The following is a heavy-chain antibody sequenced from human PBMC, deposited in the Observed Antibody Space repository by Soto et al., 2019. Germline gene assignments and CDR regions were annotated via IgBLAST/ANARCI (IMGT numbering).Heavy chain of an antibody. CDR1: GYTFNTYG. CDR3: ARVYGSGSYLYWFDP. CDR2: INAYNGNT. D-gene: IGHD3-10*01. Sequence: ASVKVSCKASGYTFNTYGITWVRQAPGQGLEWMGWINAYNGNTNYAQELQGRVTMTTDTSTSTAYMELRSLRSDDTAVYYCARVYGSGSYLYWFDPWGQGTLVTVSS. J-gene: IGHJ5*02. V-gene: IGHV1-18*01.